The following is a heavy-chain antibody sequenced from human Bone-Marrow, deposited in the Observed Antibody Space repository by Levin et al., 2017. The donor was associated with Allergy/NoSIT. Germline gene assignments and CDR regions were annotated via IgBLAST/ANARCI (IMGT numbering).Heavy chain of an antibody. D-gene: IGHD3-9*01. J-gene: IGHJ4*02. CDR3: ARQSGGFDILTGSHLGHPQNYFDY. CDR1: GGTFSSYA. Sequence: ASVKVSCKASGGTFSSYAISWVRQAPGQGLEWMGGIIPIFGTANYAQKFQGRVTITADKSTSTAYMELSSLRSEDTAVYYCARQSGGFDILTGSHLGHPQNYFDYWGQGTLVTVSS. CDR2: IIPIFGTA. V-gene: IGHV1-69*06.